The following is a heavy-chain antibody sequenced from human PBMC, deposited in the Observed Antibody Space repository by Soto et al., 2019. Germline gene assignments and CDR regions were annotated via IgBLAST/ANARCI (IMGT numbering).Heavy chain of an antibody. CDR1: GFAFSNYA. J-gene: IGHJ3*02. V-gene: IGHV3-23*01. D-gene: IGHD4-17*01. CDR3: ARARMTTVTREAFDI. Sequence: EVQLLESGGGLVQPGGSLRLSCAASGFAFSNYAMTWVRQAPGKGLEWVSAISGSGGGTFYADSVKGRFTISRDNSKNTLYLQMNSLTAEDTAVYYCARARMTTVTREAFDIWGQGKIVSVSS. CDR2: ISGSGGGT.